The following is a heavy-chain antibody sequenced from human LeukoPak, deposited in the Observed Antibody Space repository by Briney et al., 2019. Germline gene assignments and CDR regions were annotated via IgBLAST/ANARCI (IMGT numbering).Heavy chain of an antibody. CDR3: ARTLRLAQFDY. V-gene: IGHV4-59*01. D-gene: IGHD1/OR15-1a*01. CDR2: IYYSGSP. J-gene: IGHJ4*02. CDR1: GGSISSYY. Sequence: PSETLSLTCTVSGGSISSYYWSWIRQPPGKGLEWIGYIYYSGSPNYNPSLKSRVTISVDTSKNQFSLKLSSVTAADTAVYYCARTLRLAQFDYWGQGTLVTVSS.